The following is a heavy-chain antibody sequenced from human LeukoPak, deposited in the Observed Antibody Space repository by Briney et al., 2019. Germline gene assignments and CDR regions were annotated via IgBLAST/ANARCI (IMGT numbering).Heavy chain of an antibody. CDR3: ARGHYSSSSSRPLDY. D-gene: IGHD6-6*01. V-gene: IGHV4-34*01. CDR2: INHSGST. CDR1: GGSFSGYY. Sequence: PSETLSLTCAVYGGSFSGYYWSWIRQPPGKGLEWIGEINHSGSTNYNPSLKSRVTISVDTSKNQFSLKLSPVTAADTAVYYCARGHYSSSSSRPLDYWGQGTLVTVSS. J-gene: IGHJ4*02.